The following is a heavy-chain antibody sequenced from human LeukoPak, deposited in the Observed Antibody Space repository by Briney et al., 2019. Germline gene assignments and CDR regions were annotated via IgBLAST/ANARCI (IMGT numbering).Heavy chain of an antibody. CDR1: GYTLTDLS. Sequence: ASVKVSCKVSGYTLTDLSIHWVRQAPGKGLEWMGGFDPENSETIYAQRFQGRVTMTEDTPSDTAYMFLTSLRSEDTALYYCATLNYGDLRGGGFEVWGQGTMVSVSS. CDR3: ATLNYGDLRGGGFEV. V-gene: IGHV1-24*01. J-gene: IGHJ3*01. CDR2: FDPENSET. D-gene: IGHD4-17*01.